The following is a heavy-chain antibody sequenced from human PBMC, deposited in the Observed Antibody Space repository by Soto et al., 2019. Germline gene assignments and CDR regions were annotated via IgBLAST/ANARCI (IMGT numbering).Heavy chain of an antibody. CDR3: ARQQWLYYYYGMDV. D-gene: IGHD6-19*01. CDR1: GYTFTTYG. CDR2: ISAYNGNT. V-gene: IGHV1-18*01. Sequence: ASVKVSCKASGYTFTTYGISWVRQAPGQGLEWMVWISAYNGNTNYAQKIQGRVTMTTDTSTSTASMELRSLRSDDTAVYYCARQQWLYYYYGMDVWGQGTTVTVSS. J-gene: IGHJ6*02.